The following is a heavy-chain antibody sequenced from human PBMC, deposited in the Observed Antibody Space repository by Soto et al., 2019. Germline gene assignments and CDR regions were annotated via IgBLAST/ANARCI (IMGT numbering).Heavy chain of an antibody. CDR3: VKDWTGNKCPCLDV. CDR2: ISGDGKST. CDR1: GFTFNARA. J-gene: IGHJ6*02. V-gene: IGHV3-23*01. D-gene: IGHD2-8*02. Sequence: EVEVLESGGGLQQPGGSLRLSCVASGFTFNARAMTWVRQGPGVGLEWTSSISGDGKSTYYADSVKGRFTVSRDNSKNTLTLQMNSLRVEDTATYYCVKDWTGNKCPCLDVWGQGTTVTVSS.